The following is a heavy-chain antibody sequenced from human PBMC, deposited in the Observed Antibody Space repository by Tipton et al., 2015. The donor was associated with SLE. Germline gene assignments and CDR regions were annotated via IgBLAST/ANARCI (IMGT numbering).Heavy chain of an antibody. CDR1: GGSFSGYY. CDR3: ARRWFGDQDAFDI. CDR2: IYTSGST. V-gene: IGHV4-4*08. D-gene: IGHD3-10*01. J-gene: IGHJ3*02. Sequence: TLSLTCAVYGGSFSGYYWSWIRQPPGKGLEWIGYIYTSGSTNYNPSLKSRVTISVDTSKNQFSLKLSSVTAADTAVYYCARRWFGDQDAFDIWGQGTMVTVSS.